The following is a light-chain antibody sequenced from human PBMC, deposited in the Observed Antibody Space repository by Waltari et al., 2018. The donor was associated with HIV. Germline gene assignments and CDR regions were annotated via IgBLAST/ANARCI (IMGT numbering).Light chain of an antibody. V-gene: IGLV1-40*01. Sequence: QSVLTQPPSVSGAPGQRVTISCTGSSSNIGAAYHVNWYQQLPGTAPKPLIYGYNNRPSGVPDRFSGSKSGTSASLAISGLQAEDEADYYCHSYDSSLDGWVFGGGTKLTVL. J-gene: IGLJ3*02. CDR2: GYN. CDR1: SSNIGAAYH. CDR3: HSYDSSLDGWV.